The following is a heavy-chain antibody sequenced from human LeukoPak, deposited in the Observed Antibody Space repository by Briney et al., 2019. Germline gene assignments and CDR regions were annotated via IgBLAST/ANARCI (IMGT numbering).Heavy chain of an antibody. V-gene: IGHV3-64*01. CDR1: GFTFSSYA. J-gene: IGHJ4*02. CDR3: AREGRASMVRGVIPPTSAFDY. CDR2: ISSNGGST. Sequence: PGGSLRLSCAASGFTFSSYAMHWVRQAPGKGLEYVSAISSNGGSTYYANSVKGRFTISSDNSKNTLYLQMGSLRAEDMAVYYCAREGRASMVRGVIPPTSAFDYWGQGTLVTVSS. D-gene: IGHD3-10*01.